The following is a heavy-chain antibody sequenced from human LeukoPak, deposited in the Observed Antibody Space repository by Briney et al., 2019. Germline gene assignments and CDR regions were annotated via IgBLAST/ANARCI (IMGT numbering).Heavy chain of an antibody. CDR3: ARGGGYYYDSSALSY. V-gene: IGHV3-64*01. CDR1: GFTFSEYY. Sequence: GGSLRLSCAASGFTFSEYYMSWIRQAPGKGLEYVSAISSNGGSTYYANSVKGRFTISRDNSKNTLYLQMGSLRAEDMAVYYCARGGGYYYDSSALSYWGQGTLVTVSS. J-gene: IGHJ4*02. CDR2: ISSNGGST. D-gene: IGHD3-22*01.